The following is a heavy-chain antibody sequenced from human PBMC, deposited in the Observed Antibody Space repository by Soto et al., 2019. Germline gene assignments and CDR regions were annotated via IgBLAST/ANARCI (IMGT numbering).Heavy chain of an antibody. D-gene: IGHD3-22*01. CDR3: AKETSPNYYDTESYYFDY. V-gene: IGHV3-23*01. J-gene: IGHJ4*02. CDR1: GFTFSSYA. CDR2: ISGSGGST. Sequence: PGGSLRLSCAASGFTFSSYAMSWVRQAPGKGLEWVSAISGSGGSTYYADSVKGRFTISRDNSKNTLYLQMNSLRAEDTAVYYCAKETSPNYYDTESYYFDYWGQGTLVTVSS.